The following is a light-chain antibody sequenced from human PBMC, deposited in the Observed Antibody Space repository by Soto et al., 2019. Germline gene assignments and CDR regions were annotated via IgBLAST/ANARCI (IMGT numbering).Light chain of an antibody. CDR1: SSDVGHSNH. J-gene: IGLJ1*01. Sequence: QSALTQPASVSGSPGQSITISCTGSSSDVGHSNHVSWYQQHPGKAPKLIIYGVTNRPSGISNRFSGSKSGSTASLTISGLQPEDEADYYCNSYTISTIYVFGTGIKVTVL. CDR2: GVT. V-gene: IGLV2-14*03. CDR3: NSYTISTIYV.